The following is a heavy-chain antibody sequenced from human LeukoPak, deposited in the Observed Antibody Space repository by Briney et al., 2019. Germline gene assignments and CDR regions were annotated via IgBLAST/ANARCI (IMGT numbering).Heavy chain of an antibody. CDR1: GFAFSNSG. CDR3: LGPGQ. J-gene: IGHJ4*02. D-gene: IGHD2-2*01. V-gene: IGHV3-30*02. CDR2: IRSDGSEN. Sequence: GGSLRLSCAASGFAFSNSGMHWVRQAPGKGLEWVAFIRSDGSENFYGESVKGRFTISRDNSKNTLYLQMNSLRAEDTAEVPGLGPGQWGQGTLVTVSS.